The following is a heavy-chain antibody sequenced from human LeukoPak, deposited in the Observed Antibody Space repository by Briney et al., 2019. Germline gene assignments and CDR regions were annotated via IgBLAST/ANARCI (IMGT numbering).Heavy chain of an antibody. Sequence: PGGSLRLSCAASGFTFSSYEMNWVRQAPGKGLEWVSYISSSGRIIYYAESVKGRFTISRDNAKNSLYLQMNSLRAEDTAVYYCARALFTHSSGWYRGFDYWGQGTLVTVSS. CDR2: ISSSGRII. J-gene: IGHJ4*02. CDR3: ARALFTHSSGWYRGFDY. D-gene: IGHD6-19*01. CDR1: GFTFSSYE. V-gene: IGHV3-48*03.